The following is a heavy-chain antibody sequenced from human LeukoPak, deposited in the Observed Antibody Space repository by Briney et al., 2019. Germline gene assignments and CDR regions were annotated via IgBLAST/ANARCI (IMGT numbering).Heavy chain of an antibody. CDR2: INSDGSST. J-gene: IGHJ4*02. Sequence: GGSLRLSCAASGFTFSSYWMHWVRQAPGKGLVLVSRINSDGSSTIYADSVKGRFTISKDNAKNTLYLQINSLRSEDTAVYYCARDFDPTYYDFWSGYYYNFDYWGQGTLVTVSS. CDR1: GFTFSSYW. V-gene: IGHV3-74*01. CDR3: ARDFDPTYYDFWSGYYYNFDY. D-gene: IGHD3-3*01.